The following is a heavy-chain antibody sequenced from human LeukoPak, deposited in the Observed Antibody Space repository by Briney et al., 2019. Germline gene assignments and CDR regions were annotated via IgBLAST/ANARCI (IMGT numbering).Heavy chain of an antibody. CDR1: GYTFTSYY. CDR2: INPSGGST. D-gene: IGHD5-18*01. Sequence: ASVKVSCKASGYTFTSYYMHWVRQAPGQVLEWMGIINPSGGSTSYAQKFQGRVTMTRDTSTSTVYMELSSLRSEDTAVYYCARGSRGYSYGSPDDYWGQGTLVTVSS. CDR3: ARGSRGYSYGSPDDY. V-gene: IGHV1-46*01. J-gene: IGHJ4*02.